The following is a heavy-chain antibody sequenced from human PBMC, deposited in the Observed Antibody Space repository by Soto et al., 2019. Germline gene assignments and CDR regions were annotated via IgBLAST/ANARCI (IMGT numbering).Heavy chain of an antibody. Sequence: LRLSCAASGFTFDDYAMHWVRQAPGKGLEWVSGISWISGTIVYADSVRGRFTISRDNAKNSLYLQMNSLRAEDTALYYCAKDIEGGIYLGLDYFDFWGQGTLVTVSS. V-gene: IGHV3-9*01. J-gene: IGHJ4*02. D-gene: IGHD3-16*01. CDR2: ISWISGTI. CDR1: GFTFDDYA. CDR3: AKDIEGGIYLGLDYFDF.